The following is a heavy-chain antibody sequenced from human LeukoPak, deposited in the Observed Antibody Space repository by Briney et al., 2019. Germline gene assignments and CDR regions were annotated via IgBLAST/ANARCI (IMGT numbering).Heavy chain of an antibody. CDR3: ARATLSEIIAAEAFFDS. CDR1: GFAFSSHS. V-gene: IGHV3-21*06. J-gene: IGHJ4*02. D-gene: IGHD6-13*01. CDR2: ISGTSTYI. Sequence: GGSLRLSCAASGFAFSSHSMNWVRQAPGKGLEWVSSISGTSTYIHFANSLKGRFSISRDNAKNSLYLQMNSLRAEDTAVYFCARATLSEIIAAEAFFDSWGQGTLVIVSS.